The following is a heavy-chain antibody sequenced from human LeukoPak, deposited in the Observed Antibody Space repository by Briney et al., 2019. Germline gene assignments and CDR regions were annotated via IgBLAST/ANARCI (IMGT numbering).Heavy chain of an antibody. CDR3: ARAAAGTVDY. CDR1: GGSISPYY. D-gene: IGHD6-13*01. Sequence: SETLTLTCTVSGGSISPYYWSWIRQPPGKGLEWIGSIYYSGSTYYNPSLKSRVTISVDTSKNQFSLKLSSVTAADTAVYYCARAAAGTVDYWGQGTLVTVSS. J-gene: IGHJ4*02. V-gene: IGHV4-39*07. CDR2: IYYSGST.